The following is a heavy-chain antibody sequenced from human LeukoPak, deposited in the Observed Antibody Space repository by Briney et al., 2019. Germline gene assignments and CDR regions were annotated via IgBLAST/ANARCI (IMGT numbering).Heavy chain of an antibody. V-gene: IGHV4-59*01. D-gene: IGHD6-19*01. CDR2: ISYSGST. J-gene: IGHJ2*01. CDR3: ARDLSGWAGYFDL. CDR1: GGSISSYY. Sequence: SETLSLSCTVSGGSISSYYWNWIRQPPGKGLEWIGYISYSGSTNYNPSLKSRVTLSLDTSKNQFSLNLRSVTAADTAVYYCARDLSGWAGYFDLWGRGTLLTVSS.